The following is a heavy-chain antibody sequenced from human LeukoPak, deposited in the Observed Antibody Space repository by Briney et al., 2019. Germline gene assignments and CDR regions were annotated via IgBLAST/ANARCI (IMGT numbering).Heavy chain of an antibody. V-gene: IGHV3-23*01. CDR1: GFTFTNYA. J-gene: IGHJ3*02. D-gene: IGHD4-17*01. Sequence: GGSLRLSCAASGFTFTNYAMIWVRQAPGRGLEWASAIRSGGDGTLYADSVKGRFNISRDNSKNTLFLQMNNMRAEDTAVYYCARDPNGDYVGAFEMWGPGTKVTVS. CDR2: IRSGGDGT. CDR3: ARDPNGDYVGAFEM.